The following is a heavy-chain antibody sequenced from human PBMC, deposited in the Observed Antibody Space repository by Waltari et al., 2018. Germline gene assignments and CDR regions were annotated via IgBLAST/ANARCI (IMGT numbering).Heavy chain of an antibody. CDR2: IVVGSGNT. CDR1: GFTFTSSA. J-gene: IGHJ4*02. V-gene: IGHV1-58*01. CDR3: AANYHYCGGDCYFDY. D-gene: IGHD2-21*01. Sequence: QMQLVQSGPEMKKPGTSVKVSCKASGFTFTSSAVQWVRQARGQRLEWIGWIVVGSGNTNYAQKCQERVTITRYMSTSTAYMELSSLRSEDTAVYYCAANYHYCGGDCYFDYWGQGTLVTVSS.